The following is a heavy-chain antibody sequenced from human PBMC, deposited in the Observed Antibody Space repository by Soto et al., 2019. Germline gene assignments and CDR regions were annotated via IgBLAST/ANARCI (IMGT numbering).Heavy chain of an antibody. V-gene: IGHV4-39*01. CDR1: GDSIRNSGHY. CDR2: VYYSGTA. D-gene: IGHD6-19*01. CDR3: ARPATVAPPDAFQV. Sequence: QVHLQESGPRLVEPSETLSLTCTVSGDSIRNSGHYWGWVRQPPGKALEWIGSVYYSGTAYRKPSLKSRLTMSFDTSKDQFSLRLTAVTAADTAIYYCARPATVAPPDAFQVWCRGTLVRVSS. J-gene: IGHJ3*01.